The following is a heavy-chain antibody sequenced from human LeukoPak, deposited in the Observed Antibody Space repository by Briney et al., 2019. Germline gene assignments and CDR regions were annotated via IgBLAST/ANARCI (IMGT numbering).Heavy chain of an antibody. D-gene: IGHD2-15*01. CDR2: IGGSGGAT. CDR3: AKGVGINNYYYYGVGV. CDR1: GFAFSSYV. V-gene: IGHV3-23*01. J-gene: IGHJ6*04. Sequence: SGGSLRLSCAASGFAFSSYVLSWVRQAPGKGLKWVSAIGGSGGATYYADSVKGRFTISRDNSKNTLYLQMNSLRADDTAVYYCAKGVGINNYYYYGVGVWGKGTTVTVSS.